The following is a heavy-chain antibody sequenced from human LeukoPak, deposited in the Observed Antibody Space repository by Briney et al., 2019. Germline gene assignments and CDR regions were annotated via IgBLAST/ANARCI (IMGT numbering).Heavy chain of an antibody. CDR1: GFTFDDYT. Sequence: PGGSLRLSCAASGFTFDDYTMHWVRQAPGKGLEWVSLISWDGGSTYYADSVKGRFTISRDNSKNSLYLQMNSLRTEDTALYYCAKDTGPNGWMRNYGMDVWGQGTTVTVSS. CDR3: AKDTGPNGWMRNYGMDV. CDR2: ISWDGGST. V-gene: IGHV3-43*01. J-gene: IGHJ6*02. D-gene: IGHD5-12*01.